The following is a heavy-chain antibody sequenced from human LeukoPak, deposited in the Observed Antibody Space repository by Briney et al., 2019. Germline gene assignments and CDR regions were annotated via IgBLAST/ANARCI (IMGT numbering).Heavy chain of an antibody. Sequence: ASVKVSCKASGYTFTSYDINWVRQATGQGLEWMGWMNPNSGNTGYAQKFQGRVTMTRNTSISTAYMELSSLRSEDTAVYCCARVLSSNWGGYYYHMDVWGQGTTVTVSS. V-gene: IGHV1-8*01. J-gene: IGHJ6*02. CDR3: ARVLSSNWGGYYYHMDV. D-gene: IGHD6-13*01. CDR1: GYTFTSYD. CDR2: MNPNSGNT.